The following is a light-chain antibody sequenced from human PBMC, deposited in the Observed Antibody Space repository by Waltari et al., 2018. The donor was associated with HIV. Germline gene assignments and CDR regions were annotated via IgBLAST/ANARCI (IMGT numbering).Light chain of an antibody. V-gene: IGLV1-40*01. CDR1: CPNIGARFD. J-gene: IGLJ2*01. CDR2: GN. Sequence: QSVLTQPPSVSGAPGQTVTISCTGICPNIGARFDLHCFRQIPETAPKLLMYGNKRHSGVPDRFSGSKSGTSASLAITGLQAEDEADYYCQTYDSSLSGSVVFGGGTKLTVL. CDR3: QTYDSSLSGSVV.